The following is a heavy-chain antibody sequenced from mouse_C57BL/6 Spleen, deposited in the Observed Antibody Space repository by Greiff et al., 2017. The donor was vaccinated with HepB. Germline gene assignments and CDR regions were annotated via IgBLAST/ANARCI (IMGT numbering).Heavy chain of an antibody. D-gene: IGHD1-1*01. CDR3: DYYGSSYNWYFDV. V-gene: IGHV14-2*01. CDR1: GFNIKDYY. Sequence: VQLKESGAELVKPGASVKLSCTASGFNIKDYYMHWVKQRTEQGLEWIGRIDPEDGETKYAPKFQGKATITADTSSNTAYLQLSSLTSEGTAVYYCDYYGSSYNWYFDVWGTGTTVTVSS. J-gene: IGHJ1*03. CDR2: IDPEDGET.